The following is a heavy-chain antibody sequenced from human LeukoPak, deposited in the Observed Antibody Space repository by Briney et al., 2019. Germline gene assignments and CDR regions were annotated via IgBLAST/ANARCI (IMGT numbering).Heavy chain of an antibody. Sequence: GESLRLSCATSGFTFSFCGMHWVRQAPGKGLEWLAFIQYDGSYKFYADSVQGRFSISRDNSKSTLFLQMNSLRPDDTALYYCAKTSDQLLYSKFDFWGQGTLVTVSS. J-gene: IGHJ4*02. V-gene: IGHV3-30*02. D-gene: IGHD2-2*02. CDR3: AKTSDQLLYSKFDF. CDR2: IQYDGSYK. CDR1: GFTFSFCG.